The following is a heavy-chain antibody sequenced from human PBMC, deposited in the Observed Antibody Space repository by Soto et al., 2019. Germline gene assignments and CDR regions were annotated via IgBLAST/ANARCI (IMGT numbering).Heavy chain of an antibody. CDR3: ARDYYDSSGYNWFDP. Sequence: GGSLRLSCAASGFTFSSYGMHWVRQAPGKGLEWVAVIWYDGSNKYYADSVKGRFTISRDNSKNTLYLQMNSLRAEDTAVYYCARDYYDSSGYNWFDPWGQGTLVTVSS. CDR1: GFTFSSYG. V-gene: IGHV3-33*01. J-gene: IGHJ5*02. D-gene: IGHD3-22*01. CDR2: IWYDGSNK.